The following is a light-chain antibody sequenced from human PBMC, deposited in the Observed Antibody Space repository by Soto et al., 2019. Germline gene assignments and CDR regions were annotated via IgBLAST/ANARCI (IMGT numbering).Light chain of an antibody. J-gene: IGKJ3*01. CDR3: QQLNS. V-gene: IGKV1-9*01. CDR1: QGITSY. Sequence: DIRLTQSPSLLSASVGDRVTLTCRASQGITSYLAWYQQKAGEAPKLLIYAASTLQSGVPSRFSGSGSGTEFTLTISGLQPEDFATYYCQQLNSFGPGTKVDIK. CDR2: AAS.